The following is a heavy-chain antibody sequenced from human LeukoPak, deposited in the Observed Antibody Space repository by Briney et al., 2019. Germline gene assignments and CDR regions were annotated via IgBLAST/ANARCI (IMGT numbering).Heavy chain of an antibody. Sequence: GGSLGLSCTASGFAFDEHGMSWVRQAPGKGLEWVSGINWSGGSTGYADPLRGRFTISRDNAKNSLYLQMDSLRAEDTASYYCARAPITSPFYFDYWGQGTLVTVSS. CDR3: ARAPITSPFYFDY. CDR1: GFAFDEHG. CDR2: INWSGGST. J-gene: IGHJ4*02. V-gene: IGHV3-20*04. D-gene: IGHD2-2*01.